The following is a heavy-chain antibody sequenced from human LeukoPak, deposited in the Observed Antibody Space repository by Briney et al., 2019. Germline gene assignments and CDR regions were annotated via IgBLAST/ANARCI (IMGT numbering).Heavy chain of an antibody. J-gene: IGHJ6*03. CDR2: ISAYNGST. CDR3: ARVGHPVLRYFDWFQTPLGLYYYYMDV. Sequence: ASVKVSYKASGYTFTSYGISWVRQAPGQGLEWRGWISAYNGSTNYAQKLQGRVTMTTDTSTSTAYMELRSLRSDDTAVYYCARVGHPVLRYFDWFQTPLGLYYYYMDVWGKGTTVTISS. V-gene: IGHV1-18*01. D-gene: IGHD3-9*01. CDR1: GYTFTSYG.